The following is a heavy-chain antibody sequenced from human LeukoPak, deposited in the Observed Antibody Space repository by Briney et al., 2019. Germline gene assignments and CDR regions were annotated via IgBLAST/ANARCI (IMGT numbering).Heavy chain of an antibody. CDR3: ARGGLRQWLSWFDP. J-gene: IGHJ5*02. CDR2: IYYSGST. CDR1: GGSISSYY. D-gene: IGHD6-19*01. V-gene: IGHV4-59*01. Sequence: SSETLSLTCTVSGGSISSYYWSWIRQPPGKGLEWIGYIYYSGSTNYNPSLKSRVTISVDTSKNQFSLKLSSVTAADTAVYYCARGGLRQWLSWFDPWGQGTLVTVSS.